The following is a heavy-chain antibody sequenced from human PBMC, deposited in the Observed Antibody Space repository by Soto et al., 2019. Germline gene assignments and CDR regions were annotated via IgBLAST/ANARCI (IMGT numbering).Heavy chain of an antibody. Sequence: EVQLVESGGGLIQPGGSLRLSCAASGFTVSSNSMSWVRQAPGKGLEWVSVIYSGGSTYYADSVKGRFTISRDNSKNTLYLQMNSLRAEDTAVYYCARGGLRSWSVFDYWGQGTLVTVSS. V-gene: IGHV3-53*01. CDR1: GFTVSSNS. J-gene: IGHJ4*02. D-gene: IGHD3-3*01. CDR2: IYSGGST. CDR3: ARGGLRSWSVFDY.